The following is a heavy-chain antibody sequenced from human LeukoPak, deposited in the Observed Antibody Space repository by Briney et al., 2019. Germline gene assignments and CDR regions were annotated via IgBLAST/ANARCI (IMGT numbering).Heavy chain of an antibody. D-gene: IGHD3-22*01. CDR3: ATGPNAYYYDSSGYPPPVKY. J-gene: IGHJ4*02. CDR2: INAGNGNT. Sequence: GASVKVSCKASGHTFTSYAMHWVRQAPGQRLEWMGWINAGNGNTKYSQKFQGRVTITRDTSASTAYMELSSLRSEDTAVYYCATGPNAYYYDSSGYPPPVKYWGQGTLVTVSS. V-gene: IGHV1-3*01. CDR1: GHTFTSYA.